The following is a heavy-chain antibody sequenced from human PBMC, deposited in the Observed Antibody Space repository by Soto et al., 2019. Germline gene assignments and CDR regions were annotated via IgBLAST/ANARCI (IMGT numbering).Heavy chain of an antibody. D-gene: IGHD5-18*01. CDR3: ARGSTWIQLWSYNWFDP. CDR1: GFTFSSYA. CDR2: ISYDGSNK. Sequence: QVQLVESGGGVVQPGRSLRLSCAASGFTFSSYAMHWVRQAPGKGLEWVAVISYDGSNKYYADSVKGRFTISRDNSKNTLYLQMTSLRAEDTAVYYCARGSTWIQLWSYNWFDPWGQGTLVTVSS. V-gene: IGHV3-30-3*01. J-gene: IGHJ5*02.